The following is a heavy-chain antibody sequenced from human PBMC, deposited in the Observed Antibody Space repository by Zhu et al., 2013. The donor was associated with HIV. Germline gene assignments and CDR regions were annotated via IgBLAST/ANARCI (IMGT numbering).Heavy chain of an antibody. V-gene: IGHV1-2*02. Sequence: QVQLVQSGAEVKKPGASVKVSCKASGYTFTGYYMHWVRQAPGQGLEWMGWINPNSGGTNYAQKFQGRVTMTRDTSISTAYMELSRLRSDDTAVYYCARETNPTVAKPQDYYYYGMDVWGQGTTVTVSS. CDR1: GYTFTGYY. CDR3: ARETNPTVAKPQDYYYYGMDV. CDR2: INPNSGGT. D-gene: IGHD4-17*01. J-gene: IGHJ6*02.